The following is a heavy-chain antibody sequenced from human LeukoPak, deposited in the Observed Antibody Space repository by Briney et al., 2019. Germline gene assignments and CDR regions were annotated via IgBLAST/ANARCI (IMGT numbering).Heavy chain of an antibody. D-gene: IGHD3-10*01. CDR1: GYIFTNNA. V-gene: IGHV7-4-1*02. J-gene: IGHJ4*02. Sequence: ASVKVSCKASGYIFTNNAMNWVRQAPGQGLEWMGWINTNTRNLTYAQGFTGRFVFSLDTSVSTAYLQISSLKAEDTAVYYCARGPMVRGFYWGQGTLVTVSS. CDR3: ARGPMVRGFY. CDR2: INTNTRNL.